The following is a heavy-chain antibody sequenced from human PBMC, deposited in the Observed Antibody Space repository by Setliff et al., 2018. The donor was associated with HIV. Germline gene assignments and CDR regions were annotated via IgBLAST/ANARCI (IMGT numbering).Heavy chain of an antibody. J-gene: IGHJ6*02. D-gene: IGHD3-22*01. CDR3: ARGHYFKDV. Sequence: GGSLRLSCAASGFTFSSYEMNWVRQAPGKGLEWVSYISGSGSAMYYADSVGGRFTISRDNAKNSLYLQMNSLRAEDTAVYHCARGHYFKDVWGQGTTVTVSS. CDR1: GFTFSSYE. CDR2: ISGSGSAM. V-gene: IGHV3-48*03.